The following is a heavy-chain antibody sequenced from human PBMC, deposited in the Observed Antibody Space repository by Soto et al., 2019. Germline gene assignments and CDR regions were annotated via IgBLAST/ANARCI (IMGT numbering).Heavy chain of an antibody. CDR2: IIPIFGTA. CDR3: ASTHIVVVTASYNWFDH. CDR1: GGTFSSYA. V-gene: IGHV1-69*13. D-gene: IGHD2-21*02. Sequence: ASVKISGKASGGTFSSYAISWVRQAPGQGLEWMGGIIPIFGTANYAQKFQGRVTITADESTSTAYMELSSLRSEDTAVYYCASTHIVVVTASYNWFDHWGKGTVVTVSS. J-gene: IGHJ5*02.